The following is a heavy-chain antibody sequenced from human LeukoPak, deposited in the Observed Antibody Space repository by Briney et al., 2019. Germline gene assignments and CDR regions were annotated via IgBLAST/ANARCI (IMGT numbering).Heavy chain of an antibody. CDR3: ASDPSTSSW. V-gene: IGHV3-48*03. Sequence: SGRSLRLSCAASGFTFSSYEMNWVRQAPGKGLEWVSYISSSGSTTYYADSVKGRFTISRDNAKISVFLQMNSLRAEDTAVYYCASDPSTSSWWGQGTLVTVSS. D-gene: IGHD2-2*01. J-gene: IGHJ4*02. CDR2: ISSSGSTT. CDR1: GFTFSSYE.